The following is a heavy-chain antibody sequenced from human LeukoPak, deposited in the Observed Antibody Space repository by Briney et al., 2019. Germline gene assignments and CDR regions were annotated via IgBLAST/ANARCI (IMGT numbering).Heavy chain of an antibody. D-gene: IGHD2-2*01. CDR2: ISGSGGST. CDR3: AKVPDIVVVPAPIRFDP. V-gene: IGHV3-23*01. J-gene: IGHJ5*02. CDR1: GFTFSSYA. Sequence: GGSLRLSCAASGFTFSSYAMSWLRQAPGKGLEWVSGISGSGGSTYYADSVKGGFTISRDNSKNTLYLQMNSLRAEDTAVYYCAKVPDIVVVPAPIRFDPWGEGTLVSVSS.